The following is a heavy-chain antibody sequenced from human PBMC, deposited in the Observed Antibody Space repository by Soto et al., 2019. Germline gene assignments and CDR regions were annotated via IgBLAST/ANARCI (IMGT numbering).Heavy chain of an antibody. V-gene: IGHV1-18*01. CDR3: AREGQAPYYYYGMDV. CDR2: ISGYNGNT. J-gene: IGHJ6*02. Sequence: QVQVVQSGDEVKKPGASVKVSCKASGYTFTNYGFSWVRQAPGQGLEWMGWISGYNGNTKYAEKFQGRATTTTDTSTSTAHMELRSLRSDDTAVYYCAREGQAPYYYYGMDVWGQGTAVTVSS. CDR1: GYTFTNYG.